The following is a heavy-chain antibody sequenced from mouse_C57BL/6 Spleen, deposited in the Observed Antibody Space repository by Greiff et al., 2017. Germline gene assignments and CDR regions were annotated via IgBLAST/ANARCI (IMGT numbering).Heavy chain of an antibody. J-gene: IGHJ3*01. CDR3: ARMDDGGFAY. CDR1: GSSLTSYG. V-gene: IGHV2-2*01. Sequence: QVQLQQSGPGLVQPSQSLSITCTVSGSSLTSYGVHWVRQSPGQGLEWLGVIWSGGSTDYNAAFISRLSISKDNSKSQVFFKMNSLQADDTAIYYCARMDDGGFAYWGQGTLVTVSA. D-gene: IGHD2-12*01. CDR2: IWSGGST.